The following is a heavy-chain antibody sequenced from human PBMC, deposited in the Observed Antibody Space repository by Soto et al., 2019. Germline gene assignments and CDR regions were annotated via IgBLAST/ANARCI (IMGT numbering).Heavy chain of an antibody. D-gene: IGHD4-4*01. V-gene: IGHV3-23*01. Sequence: VQLLESGGGLAQSGGSLRLSCAASGFTFSSFAMNWVRQAPGKGLEWVSTISVSGDTTTYADSVKGRFTISRDNSMDTLYLQMNSLRAEDTALYFCAKDGVGWVTTVSYFDSWGQGTRVTVSS. CDR1: GFTFSSFA. J-gene: IGHJ4*02. CDR2: ISVSGDTT. CDR3: AKDGVGWVTTVSYFDS.